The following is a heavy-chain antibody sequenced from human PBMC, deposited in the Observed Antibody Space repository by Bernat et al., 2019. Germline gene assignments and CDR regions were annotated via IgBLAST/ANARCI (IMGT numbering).Heavy chain of an antibody. Sequence: QVQLQESGPGLVKPSETLSPTCTVSDGSITSYYWSWIRQPPGKGLEWIGFIFYSGSTNYNPSLKSRVTISLDTYKNQFSLNLISATAADRAVYYCARHSSLAQGWFDPWGQGILVTVSS. D-gene: IGHD2-15*01. J-gene: IGHJ5*02. CDR2: IFYSGST. CDR3: ARHSSLAQGWFDP. CDR1: DGSITSYY. V-gene: IGHV4-59*08.